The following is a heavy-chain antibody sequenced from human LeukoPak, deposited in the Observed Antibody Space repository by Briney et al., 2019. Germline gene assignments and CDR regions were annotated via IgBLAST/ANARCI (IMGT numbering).Heavy chain of an antibody. CDR2: IYYSGST. V-gene: IGHV4-59*01. J-gene: IGHJ6*03. CDR1: GGSISSYY. Sequence: PSETLSLTCTVSGGSISSYYWSWIRQPPGKGLEWIGYIYYSGSTNYNPSLKSRVTISVDTSNNQFSLKLSSVTAADTAVYYCARGAGYYGSGSYRTYYYMDVWGKGTTVTISS. CDR3: ARGAGYYGSGSYRTYYYMDV. D-gene: IGHD3-10*01.